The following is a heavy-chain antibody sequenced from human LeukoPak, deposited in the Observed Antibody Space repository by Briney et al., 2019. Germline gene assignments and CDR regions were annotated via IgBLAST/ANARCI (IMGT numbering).Heavy chain of an antibody. CDR2: ISSSSSYI. CDR3: ARDRIAAAGTRNNWFDP. Sequence: PGGSLRLSCAASGFTFSSYSMNWVRQAPGKGLEWVSSISSSSSYIYYADPVKGRFTISRDNAKNSLYLQMNSLRAEDTAVYYCARDRIAAAGTRNNWFDPWGQGTTVTVSS. J-gene: IGHJ5*01. CDR1: GFTFSSYS. V-gene: IGHV3-21*01. D-gene: IGHD6-13*01.